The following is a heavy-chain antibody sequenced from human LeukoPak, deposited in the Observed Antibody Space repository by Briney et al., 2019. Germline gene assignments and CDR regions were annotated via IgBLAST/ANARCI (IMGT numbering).Heavy chain of an antibody. J-gene: IGHJ4*02. Sequence: GRSLTLSCAASEFTFTTYGMHWVRQAPGKGLEWVAFIYYDGSNIYYADYVKGRFTISRDNSKNTLYLQMNSLRAEDTAVYYCARDDDDYYYDSSGYLGYFDYWGQGTLVTVSS. CDR1: EFTFTTYG. CDR3: ARDDDDYYYDSSGYLGYFDY. D-gene: IGHD3-22*01. CDR2: IYYDGSNI. V-gene: IGHV3-33*01.